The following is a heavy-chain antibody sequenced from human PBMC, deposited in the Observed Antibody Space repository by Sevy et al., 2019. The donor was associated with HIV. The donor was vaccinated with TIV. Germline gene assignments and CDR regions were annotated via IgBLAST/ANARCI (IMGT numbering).Heavy chain of an antibody. CDR3: ARDRRELSYDSSGYSDAFDI. CDR2: ISSSSNYI. D-gene: IGHD3-22*01. J-gene: IGHJ3*02. V-gene: IGHV3-21*01. CDR1: GFSFQYS. Sequence: GGSLRLSCRVSGFSFQYSMNWVRQAPGKGLEWVSSISSSSNYIYYADSLKGRFTVSRGNAKNSVYLQMNSLRAEDTAVYYCARDRRELSYDSSGYSDAFDIWGQGTLVTVSS.